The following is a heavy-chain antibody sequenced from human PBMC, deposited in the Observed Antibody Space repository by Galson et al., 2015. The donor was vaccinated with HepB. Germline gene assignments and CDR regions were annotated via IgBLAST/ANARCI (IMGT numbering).Heavy chain of an antibody. J-gene: IGHJ6*02. V-gene: IGHV2-70*10. Sequence: PALVKPTQTLTLTCTFSGFSLGTSGMCVSWIRQPPGKALEWIARIDWDDDTYYSTSLRTRLTISKDTSKNQVVLTMTNVDPVDTATYFCARDRQSVTIFGVVIQRGYGMDVWGQGTTVTVSS. CDR2: IDWDDDT. CDR3: ARDRQSVTIFGVVIQRGYGMDV. D-gene: IGHD3-3*01. CDR1: GFSLGTSGMC.